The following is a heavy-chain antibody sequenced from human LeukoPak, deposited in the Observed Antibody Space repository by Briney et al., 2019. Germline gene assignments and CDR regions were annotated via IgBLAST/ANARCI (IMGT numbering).Heavy chain of an antibody. V-gene: IGHV3-23*01. J-gene: IGHJ4*02. CDR3: VKDLGRYRNNCFYY. CDR1: GFTFSSYA. D-gene: IGHD1-26*01. CDR2: ISGSGGGT. Sequence: GGSLRLSCAASGFTFSSYAVSWVRQAPEKGLEWVSTISGSGGGTYYADSVKGRFTISRDDSKNTLYLQMNSLRAEDTAVYYCVKDLGRYRNNCFYYWGQGTLVTVSS.